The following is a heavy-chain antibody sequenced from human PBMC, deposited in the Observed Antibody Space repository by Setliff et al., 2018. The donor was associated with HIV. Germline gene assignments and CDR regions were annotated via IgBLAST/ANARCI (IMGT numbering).Heavy chain of an antibody. Sequence: GASVKVSCKALGYTFTNHFMHWVRQAPGQGLEWMGIIDPSDGSTIFAQQFQGRLNMPRDTSTSTVYLELSSLRSEDTAVYYCARAVASKNVRGEYYFDYWGQGTLVTVSS. CDR1: GYTFTNHF. V-gene: IGHV1-46*01. CDR3: ARAVASKNVRGEYYFDY. CDR2: IDPSDGST. D-gene: IGHD3-16*01. J-gene: IGHJ4*02.